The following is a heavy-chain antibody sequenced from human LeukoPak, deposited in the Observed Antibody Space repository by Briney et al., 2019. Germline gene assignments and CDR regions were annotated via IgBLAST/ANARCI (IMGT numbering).Heavy chain of an antibody. D-gene: IGHD6-13*01. CDR3: AKDFRLSSSWNDY. Sequence: GSLRLSCAASGFTFSSYGMHWVRQAPGKGLEWVAVISYDGSNKHYADSVKGRFTISRDNSKNALYLQMNSLRAEDTAVYYCAKDFRLSSSWNDYWGQGTLVTVSS. J-gene: IGHJ4*02. CDR1: GFTFSSYG. V-gene: IGHV3-30*18. CDR2: ISYDGSNK.